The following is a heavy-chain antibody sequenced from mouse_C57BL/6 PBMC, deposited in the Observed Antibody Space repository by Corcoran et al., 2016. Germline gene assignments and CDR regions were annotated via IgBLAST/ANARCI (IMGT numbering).Heavy chain of an antibody. Sequence: QIQLVQSGPELKKPGETVKISCKASGYTFTTYGMSWVKQAPGKGLKWMGWINTYSGVPTYADDFKGRFAFSLETSASTAYLQINNLKNEDTATYFCARGPVGAMDYWGQGTSVTVSS. CDR3: ARGPVGAMDY. CDR1: GYTFTTYG. CDR2: INTYSGVP. D-gene: IGHD1-1*01. J-gene: IGHJ4*01. V-gene: IGHV9-3*01.